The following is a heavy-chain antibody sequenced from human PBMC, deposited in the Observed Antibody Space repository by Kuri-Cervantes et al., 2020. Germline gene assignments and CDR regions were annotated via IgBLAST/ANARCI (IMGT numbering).Heavy chain of an antibody. CDR3: ARRGSGWSLVY. J-gene: IGHJ4*02. V-gene: IGHV4-39*01. CDR1: GGSISSNSYY. D-gene: IGHD6-19*01. CDR2: IYYSGST. Sequence: SETLSLTCTVSGGSISSNSYYWGWIRLPPGKGLEWIGSIYYSGSTYYNPSLKSRVTISVDTSKNQFSLKLSSVTAADTAVYYCARRGSGWSLVYWGQGTLVTVSS.